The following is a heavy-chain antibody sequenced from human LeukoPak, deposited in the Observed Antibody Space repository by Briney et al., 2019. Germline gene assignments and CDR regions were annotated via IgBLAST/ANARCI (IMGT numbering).Heavy chain of an antibody. V-gene: IGHV3-33*06. CDR3: PKNMVVGPPGLYNFDY. Sequence: PGGSLRLSCAASGFTFSSYGMHWVRQAPGEGLEWVAVIWYDGSNKYYADSVKGRFTISRDNSKNTLYLQMNSLRAEDTAVYYWPKNMVVGPPGLYNFDYWAREPWSPSPQ. J-gene: IGHJ4*02. D-gene: IGHD2-15*01. CDR1: GFTFSSYG. CDR2: IWYDGSNK.